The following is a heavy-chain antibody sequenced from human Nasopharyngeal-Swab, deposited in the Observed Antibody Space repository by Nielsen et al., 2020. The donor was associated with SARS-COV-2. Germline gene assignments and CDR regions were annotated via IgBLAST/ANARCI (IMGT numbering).Heavy chain of an antibody. CDR2: ISSSSYI. CDR3: AKDRDSGDDSGEYYHYYGMDV. V-gene: IGHV3-21*04. D-gene: IGHD5-12*01. CDR1: GFTFSSYS. J-gene: IGHJ6*02. Sequence: GESLKISCAASGFTFSSYSMNWVRQAPGKGLEWVSSISSSSYIYYADSVKGRFTISRDNAKNSLYLQMNSLRAEDTAMYYCAKDRDSGDDSGEYYHYYGMDVWGQGTTVTVSS.